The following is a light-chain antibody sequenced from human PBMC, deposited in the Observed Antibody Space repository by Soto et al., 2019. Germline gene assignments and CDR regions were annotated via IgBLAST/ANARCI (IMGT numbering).Light chain of an antibody. CDR3: SSCAGNTVV. Sequence: QSALTQPPSASGSPGQSVTISCTGTSSDDGGYIYVSWYQQHPGKAPKVMIYEVTKRPSGVPDRFSGSKSGNTASLTVSGLQVEDEADYYCSSCAGNTVVFGGGTKLTVL. J-gene: IGLJ2*01. V-gene: IGLV2-8*01. CDR1: SSDDGGYIY. CDR2: EVT.